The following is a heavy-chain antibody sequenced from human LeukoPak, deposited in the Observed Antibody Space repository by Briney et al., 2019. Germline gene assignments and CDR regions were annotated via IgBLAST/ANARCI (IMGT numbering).Heavy chain of an antibody. V-gene: IGHV4-39*01. D-gene: IGHD6-19*01. J-gene: IGHJ4*02. CDR3: ARHPVAVAGFDY. Sequence: SETLSLTCTVSGGSISSSSYYWGWIRQPPGKGLEWIGSIYYSGSTNYNPSLKSRVTISVDTSKNQFSLKLSSVTAARTAVYYCARHPVAVAGFDYWGQGTLVTVSS. CDR1: GGSISSSSYY. CDR2: IYYSGST.